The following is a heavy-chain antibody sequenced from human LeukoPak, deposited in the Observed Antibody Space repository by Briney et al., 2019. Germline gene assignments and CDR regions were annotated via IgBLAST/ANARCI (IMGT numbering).Heavy chain of an antibody. Sequence: GGSLRLSCAASGFTFTNYAMTWVGQALAKGLDWVSLMSISGITYYANSVKGRFTISRDTSKNTLYLQMNSLRAEDTAVYYCAKDLIRSGTYNWHFDLWGRGTLVTVSS. J-gene: IGHJ2*01. V-gene: IGHV3-23*01. D-gene: IGHD1-26*01. CDR1: GFTFTNYA. CDR3: AKDLIRSGTYNWHFDL. CDR2: MSISGIT.